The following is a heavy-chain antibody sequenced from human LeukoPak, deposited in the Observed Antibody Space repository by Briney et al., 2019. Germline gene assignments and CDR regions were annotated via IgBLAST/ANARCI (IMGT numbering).Heavy chain of an antibody. CDR2: IRGSGGST. CDR3: AKSLLMGYDNSGDSFDY. J-gene: IGHJ4*02. D-gene: IGHD3-22*01. CDR1: IFTLSSYA. V-gene: IGHV3-23*01. Sequence: GGSLRLSCAASIFTLSSYAMSWVRQAPGKGLDWVSTIRGSGGSTYYADSVKGRFIISRDNSKNTLYLQMNSLRAEDTAVYYCAKSLLMGYDNSGDSFDYWGQGTLVTVSS.